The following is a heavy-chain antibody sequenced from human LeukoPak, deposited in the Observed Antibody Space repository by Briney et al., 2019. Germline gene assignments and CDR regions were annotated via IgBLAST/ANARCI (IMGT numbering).Heavy chain of an antibody. CDR3: ARGRVSSSTWYSTYYYYFYMDV. CDR1: GGSISSYY. J-gene: IGHJ6*03. V-gene: IGHV4-59*01. CDR2: IYYSGST. D-gene: IGHD1-1*01. Sequence: PSETLSLTCTVSGGSISSYYWSWIWQPPGKGLEWIGYIYYSGSTNYNPSLKSRVTISVDTSKNQFSLKLSSVTAADTAVYYCARGRVSSSTWYSTYYYYFYMDVWGKGITVTVSS.